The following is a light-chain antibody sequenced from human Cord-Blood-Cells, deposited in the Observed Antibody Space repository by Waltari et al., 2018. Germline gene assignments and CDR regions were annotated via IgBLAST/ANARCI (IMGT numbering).Light chain of an antibody. Sequence: DIVMPQSPLPLPVTPGEPASISCRSSQSLLHSNVYNYLDWYLQKPGQSPQLLIYLGSNRASGVPDRFSGSGSGTDFTLKISRVEAEDVGVYYCMQALQTRYTFGQGTKLEI. V-gene: IGKV2-28*01. CDR1: QSLLHSNVYNY. CDR2: LGS. J-gene: IGKJ2*01. CDR3: MQALQTRYT.